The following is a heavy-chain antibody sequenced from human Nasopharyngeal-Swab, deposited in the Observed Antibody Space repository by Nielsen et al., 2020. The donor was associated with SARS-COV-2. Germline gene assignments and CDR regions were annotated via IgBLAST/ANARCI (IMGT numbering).Heavy chain of an antibody. CDR1: GFTFSGYW. CDR3: ARDGYSYDFSSYYMDV. J-gene: IGHJ6*03. Sequence: GESLKISCAASGFTFSGYWMSWVRQAPGKGLEWVANIKQDGSEKYYVDSMKGRFTISRDNAKNSVYLQINSLRAEDTALYFCARDGYSYDFSSYYMDVWGKGTTATVSS. CDR2: IKQDGSEK. V-gene: IGHV3-7*01. D-gene: IGHD5-18*01.